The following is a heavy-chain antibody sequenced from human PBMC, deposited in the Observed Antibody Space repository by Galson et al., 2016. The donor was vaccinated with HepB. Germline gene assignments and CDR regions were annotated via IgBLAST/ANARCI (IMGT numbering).Heavy chain of an antibody. J-gene: IGHJ4*02. CDR1: GDSVSSRNW. CDR2: VHHTGST. V-gene: IGHV4-4*02. CDR3: AKVGYSSNNFDL. Sequence: ETLSLPCAVSGDSVSSRNWWTWVRQTPGKGLEWIAEVHHTGSTNYNPSLTGRVTISVDKSKTHLSLRLISVTAAYTAVYYCAKVGYSSNNFDLWGQGALVTVSS. D-gene: IGHD3-22*01.